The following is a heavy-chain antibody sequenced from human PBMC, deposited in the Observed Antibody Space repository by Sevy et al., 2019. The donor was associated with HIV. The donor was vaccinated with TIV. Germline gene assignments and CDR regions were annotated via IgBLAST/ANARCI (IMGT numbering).Heavy chain of an antibody. CDR3: ARTPNYGSGSYLRGPFDY. V-gene: IGHV3-11*01. J-gene: IGHJ4*02. CDR2: MSSSG. CDR1: GFTLSDYH. D-gene: IGHD3-10*01. Sequence: GGSLRLSCAASGFTLSDYHMSWIRQAPGKGPEWVSYMSSSGYYADSVKGRFTISRDNAKNSGYLQMNSLRAEDTAVYYCARTPNYGSGSYLRGPFDYWGQGTLVTVSS.